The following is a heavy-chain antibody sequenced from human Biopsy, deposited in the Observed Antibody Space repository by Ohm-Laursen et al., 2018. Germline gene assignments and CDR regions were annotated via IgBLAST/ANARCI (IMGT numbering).Heavy chain of an antibody. CDR1: GDSVSSGSFY. J-gene: IGHJ4*02. CDR3: ARGMRSSGWPYFDS. D-gene: IGHD6-19*01. Sequence: PSETLSLTCTVSGDSVSSGSFYWTWIRQPPGQGLEYIGYIYDRGSTANYNPSLESRVTMSVDMSKNQSSLNLSSVTAADTAIYYCARGMRSSGWPYFDSWGQGTLVTVSS. V-gene: IGHV4-61*01. CDR2: IYDRGSTA.